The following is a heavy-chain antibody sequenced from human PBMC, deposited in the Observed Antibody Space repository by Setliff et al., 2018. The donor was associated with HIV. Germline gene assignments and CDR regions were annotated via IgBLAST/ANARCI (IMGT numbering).Heavy chain of an antibody. CDR3: ARGKGVGGVVITGGLDV. CDR2: MNPNTGVS. D-gene: IGHD3-10*01. V-gene: IGHV1-8*01. Sequence: GASVKVSCKDSGQTFTNVDIHWLRRATGQGLEWMGWMNPNTGVSGYALKFQARVTMTRATSISTAYMELSSLTSEDTAVYYCARGKGVGGVVITGGLDVWGKGTTVTVSS. J-gene: IGHJ6*04. CDR1: GQTFTNVD.